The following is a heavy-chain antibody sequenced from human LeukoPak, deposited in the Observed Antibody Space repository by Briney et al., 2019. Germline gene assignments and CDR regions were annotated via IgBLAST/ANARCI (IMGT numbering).Heavy chain of an antibody. J-gene: IGHJ5*02. D-gene: IGHD5-18*01. Sequence: GGSLRLSCAASGFTFSSYGMHWVRQAPGRGLEWVAVISDDGSNNYYADSVKGRFTISRDNSKNTLYLQMNSLRAEDTAVYYCAKEGNSYGKNWFDPWGQGTLVTVSS. V-gene: IGHV3-30*18. CDR2: ISDDGSNN. CDR1: GFTFSSYG. CDR3: AKEGNSYGKNWFDP.